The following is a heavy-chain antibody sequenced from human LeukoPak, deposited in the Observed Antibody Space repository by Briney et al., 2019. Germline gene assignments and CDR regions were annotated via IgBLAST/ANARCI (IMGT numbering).Heavy chain of an antibody. J-gene: IGHJ4*02. D-gene: IGHD3-22*01. CDR1: GFIFSSYA. CDR2: ISGSGGGT. V-gene: IGHV3-23*01. Sequence: PGGSLRLSCAASGFIFSSYAMSWVRQAPGKGLEWVSIISGSGGGTYYANSVKGRLTISRDNSKNTLYLHMNSLRAEDTAVYYCARDYYDSSGYYPFDYWGQGTLVTVSS. CDR3: ARDYYDSSGYYPFDY.